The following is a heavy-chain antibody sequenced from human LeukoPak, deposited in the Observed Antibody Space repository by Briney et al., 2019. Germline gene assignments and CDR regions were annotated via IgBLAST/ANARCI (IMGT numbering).Heavy chain of an antibody. CDR2: ISDSGNT. V-gene: IGHV3-21*01. D-gene: IGHD3-3*01. CDR1: GFTLSSYA. CDR3: ARVAVGYYDFWSGYYSNDYYMDV. Sequence: GGSLRLSCAASGFTLSSYAMSWVRQAPGKGLEWVSAISDSGNTYHADSVKGRFTISRDNAKNSLYLQMNSLRAEDTAVYYCARVAVGYYDFWSGYYSNDYYMDVWGKGTTVTVSS. J-gene: IGHJ6*03.